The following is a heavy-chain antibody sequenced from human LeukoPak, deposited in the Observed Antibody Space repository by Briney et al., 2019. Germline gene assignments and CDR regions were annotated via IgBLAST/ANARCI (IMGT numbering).Heavy chain of an antibody. CDR2: ISADGQVT. D-gene: IGHD3-10*01. J-gene: IGHJ4*02. CDR1: GSAFGTYA. CDR3: ARDPYNTILYRLAH. V-gene: IGHV3-23*01. Sequence: GGSLRLSCAGSGSAFGTYAMSWVRRAPGMGLEWVSSISADGQVTYYADSVEGRFTVSRDNSKSTLYLQLNSLRAEDTATYYCARDPYNTILYRLAHWGQGTLVTVSS.